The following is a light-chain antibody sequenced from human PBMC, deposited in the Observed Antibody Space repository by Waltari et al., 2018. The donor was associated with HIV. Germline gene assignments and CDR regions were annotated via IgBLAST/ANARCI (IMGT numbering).Light chain of an antibody. CDR1: TSDVGSYNF. Sequence: QSALTQPASVSGSPGQSITISCSGTTSDVGSYNFVSWYQKHPGKAPKLMIHEVTNRASGASTRFSGSKSGKTAYLTISGLQTEDEADYYCSSYANTNSVFFGGGTKLTVL. CDR3: SSYANTNSVF. CDR2: EVT. J-gene: IGLJ2*01. V-gene: IGLV2-14*03.